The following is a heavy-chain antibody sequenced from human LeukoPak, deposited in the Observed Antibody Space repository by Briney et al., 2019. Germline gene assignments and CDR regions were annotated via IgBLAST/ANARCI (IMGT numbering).Heavy chain of an antibody. J-gene: IGHJ4*02. CDR2: ISSSSSYI. D-gene: IGHD3-10*01. Sequence: KSGGSLRLSCAASGFTFSSYSMNWVRQAPGKGLEWVSSISSSSSYIYYADSVKGRFTISRDNAKNSLYLQMNSLRAEDTAVYYCARGVGGPYYFDYWGREPWSPSPQ. V-gene: IGHV3-21*01. CDR3: ARGVGGPYYFDY. CDR1: GFTFSSYS.